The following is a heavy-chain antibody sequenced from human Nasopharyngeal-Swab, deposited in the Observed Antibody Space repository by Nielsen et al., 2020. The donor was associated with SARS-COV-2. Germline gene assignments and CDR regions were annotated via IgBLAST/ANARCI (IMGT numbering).Heavy chain of an antibody. CDR2: INHRGNT. J-gene: IGHJ4*02. CDR3: VRLYYDLLTGYFSVGGNFDY. Sequence: SETLSLTCNVSGFSIISNHYWGWIRQSPGKRLEWIATINHRGNTYYNPSLEGRVTISADTSKDHFLLRVTSVTAADTAVYYCVRLYYDLLTGYFSVGGNFDYWGPGTLVTVSS. CDR1: GFSIISNHY. D-gene: IGHD3-9*01. V-gene: IGHV4-38-2*02.